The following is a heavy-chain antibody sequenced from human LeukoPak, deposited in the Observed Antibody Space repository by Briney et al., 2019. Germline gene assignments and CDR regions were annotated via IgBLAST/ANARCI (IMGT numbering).Heavy chain of an antibody. CDR1: GGTFSSYA. V-gene: IGHV1-69*04. CDR2: IIPILGIT. J-gene: IGHJ5*02. Sequence: ASVKVSCKASGGTFSSYAISWVRQAPGQGLEWMGRIIPILGITNYAQKFQGRVTITADKSTSTAYMELSSLRSEDTAVYYCARADAGSYIWGSFNWFDPWGQGTLVTVSS. CDR3: ARADAGSYIWGSFNWFDP. D-gene: IGHD3-16*01.